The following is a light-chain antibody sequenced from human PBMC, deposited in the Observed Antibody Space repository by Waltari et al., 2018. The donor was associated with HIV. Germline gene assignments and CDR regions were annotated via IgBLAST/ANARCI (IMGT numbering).Light chain of an antibody. CDR3: SSNTNSRTLWV. J-gene: IGLJ3*02. CDR2: EVR. Sequence: LTQPASVSGSPGQSITISCTGTNGDIGGYDFVSWYQQYPGKAPKFIIYEVRNRPSGVSHRFSGSKSGNTASLTISGLQAEDEATYYCSSNTNSRTLWVFGGGTRLTVL. CDR1: NGDIGGYDF. V-gene: IGLV2-14*03.